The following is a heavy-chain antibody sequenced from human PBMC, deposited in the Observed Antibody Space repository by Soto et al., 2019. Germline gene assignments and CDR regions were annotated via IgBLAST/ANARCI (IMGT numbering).Heavy chain of an antibody. CDR1: GFTFSSYA. D-gene: IGHD2-15*01. Sequence: GGSLRLSCAASGFTFSSYAMSWVRHAPGKGLEWVSAISGSGGSTYYADSVKGRFTISRDNSKNTLYLQMNSLRAEDTAVYYCAKDFSVGVVVAATRGYYGMDVWGQGTTVTVSS. CDR2: ISGSGGST. J-gene: IGHJ6*02. CDR3: AKDFSVGVVVAATRGYYGMDV. V-gene: IGHV3-23*01.